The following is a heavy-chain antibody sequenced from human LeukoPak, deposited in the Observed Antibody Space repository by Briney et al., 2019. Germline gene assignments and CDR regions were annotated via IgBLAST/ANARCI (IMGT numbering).Heavy chain of an antibody. CDR1: GYTFTSYD. CDR2: MNPNSGNT. J-gene: IGHJ3*02. CDR3: ARGQGIAAAGTYAFDI. V-gene: IGHV1-8*01. Sequence: RASVKVSCKASGYTFTSYDINWVRQATGQGLEWMGWMNPNSGNTGYAQKFQGRVTMTRNTSISTAYMELSSLRSEDTAVYYCARGQGIAAAGTYAFDIWGQGTMVTVSS. D-gene: IGHD6-13*01.